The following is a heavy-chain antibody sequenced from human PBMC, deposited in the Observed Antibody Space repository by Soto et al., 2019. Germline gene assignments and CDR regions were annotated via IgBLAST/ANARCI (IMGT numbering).Heavy chain of an antibody. J-gene: IGHJ4*02. V-gene: IGHV1-2*02. CDR3: ARVDDSSSPFDY. CDR1: GYTFVDYF. Sequence: ASVKVSCKTSGYTFVDYFIHWVRQAPGQGLEWMGIISLRHHSTSYAQKFQGRVTMTRDTSISTAYMELSRLRSDDTAVYYCARVDDSSSPFDYWGQGTLVTVSS. CDR2: ISLRHHST. D-gene: IGHD3-22*01.